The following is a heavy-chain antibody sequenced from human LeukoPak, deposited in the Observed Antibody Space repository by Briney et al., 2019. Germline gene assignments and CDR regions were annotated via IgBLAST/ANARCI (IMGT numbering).Heavy chain of an antibody. J-gene: IGHJ4*02. CDR2: ISGSGDST. D-gene: IGHD1-26*01. CDR3: AKDVGKWESLHFFDY. CDR1: GFTFSSYA. V-gene: IGHV3-23*01. Sequence: GGSLRLSCAASGFTFSSYAMIWVRQAPGKGLEGVSAISGSGDSTYYGDSVKGRFTISRDNSKNTLYLQMNSLRGDDTAVYYCAKDVGKWESLHFFDYWGQGTLVTVSS.